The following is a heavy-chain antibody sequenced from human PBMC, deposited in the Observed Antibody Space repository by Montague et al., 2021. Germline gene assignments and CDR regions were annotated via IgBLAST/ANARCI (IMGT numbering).Heavy chain of an antibody. V-gene: IGHV3-23*01. CDR3: AKSLYASGGWGYYFDL. D-gene: IGHD2/OR15-2a*01. Sequence: SLRLSCAASGFTFSSRAMSWVRQAPGKGLEWVSNISGKSNNTYYIDSLKGRFTISRDNSKNTLFLQMNSLRAEDTAVYYCAKSLYASGGWGYYFDLWGQGTLVTVSS. J-gene: IGHJ4*02. CDR2: ISGKSNNT. CDR1: GFTFSSRA.